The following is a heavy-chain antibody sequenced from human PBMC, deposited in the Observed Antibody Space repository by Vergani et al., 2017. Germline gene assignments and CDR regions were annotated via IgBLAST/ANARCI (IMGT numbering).Heavy chain of an antibody. Sequence: EVQLLESGGGLVQPGGSLRLSCAASGFTFSSYAMSWVRQAPGKGLEWVSAISGSGGSTYYADSVKGRFTISRDNSKNTLYLQMNSLRAEDTAVYYCTTDPAQPNPHPGAFDIWGQGTMVTVSS. V-gene: IGHV3-23*01. CDR1: GFTFSSYA. CDR3: TTDPAQPNPHPGAFDI. CDR2: ISGSGGST. J-gene: IGHJ3*02. D-gene: IGHD5-18*01.